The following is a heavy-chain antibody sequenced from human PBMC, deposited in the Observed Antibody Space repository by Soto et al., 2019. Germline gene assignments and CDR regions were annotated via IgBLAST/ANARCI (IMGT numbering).Heavy chain of an antibody. Sequence: QVQLQESGPGLVKPSDTLSLTCAVSGYSISSSNWWGWIRQPPGKGLEWIGYIYYSGSTYYNPSLKSRVTKSVDTSKNQFSLKLSSVTAVDTAVYYCARIATMVRGVPSGYFDLWGRGTLVTVSS. D-gene: IGHD3-10*01. V-gene: IGHV4-28*01. CDR1: GYSISSSNW. CDR3: ARIATMVRGVPSGYFDL. J-gene: IGHJ2*01. CDR2: IYYSGST.